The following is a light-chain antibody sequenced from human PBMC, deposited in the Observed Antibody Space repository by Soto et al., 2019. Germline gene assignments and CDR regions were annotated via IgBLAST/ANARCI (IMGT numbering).Light chain of an antibody. CDR2: EVS. Sequence: QLVLAHPASSPGSFGQSVIIPCTGTSRDVGGYNYVSWYQQHPGKDPEHKIYEVSKRPSGVPDRFSGSTSGNTASLAGSGLQAEDEADYYRSSYAGSNNLVFGGGTKVTVL. CDR3: SSYAGSNNLV. CDR1: SRDVGGYNY. V-gene: IGLV2-8*01. J-gene: IGLJ2*01.